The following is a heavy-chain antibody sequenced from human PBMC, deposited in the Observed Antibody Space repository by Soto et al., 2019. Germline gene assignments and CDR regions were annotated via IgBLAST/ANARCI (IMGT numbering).Heavy chain of an antibody. CDR1: GGSISSINYY. CDR2: VYYSGSP. Sequence: QLQLQESGPGLVRPSETLSLTCTVSGGSISSINYYWGWIRQPPGDGLEWLGTVYYSGSPYYNPSLKGRGTISVDSSNKQFSLRLSSVTAADTAVYYCARQIAVAGAYYVDYWGQGTLVTVSS. J-gene: IGHJ4*02. D-gene: IGHD6-19*01. V-gene: IGHV4-39*01. CDR3: ARQIAVAGAYYVDY.